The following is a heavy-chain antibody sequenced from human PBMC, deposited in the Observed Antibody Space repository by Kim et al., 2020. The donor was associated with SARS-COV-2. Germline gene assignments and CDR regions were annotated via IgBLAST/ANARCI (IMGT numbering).Heavy chain of an antibody. D-gene: IGHD3-10*01. J-gene: IGHJ4*02. CDR3: AKEGGARVTMVRGVIGY. CDR1: GFTFSSYA. Sequence: GGSLRLSCAASGFTFSSYAMSWVRQAPGKGLEWVSAISGSGGSTYYADSVKGRFTISRDNSKNTLYLQRNSLRAEDTAVYYCAKEGGARVTMVRGVIGYWGQGALVTVSS. CDR2: ISGSGGST. V-gene: IGHV3-23*01.